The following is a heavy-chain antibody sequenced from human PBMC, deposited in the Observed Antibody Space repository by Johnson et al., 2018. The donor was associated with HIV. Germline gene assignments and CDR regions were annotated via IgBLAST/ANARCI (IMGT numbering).Heavy chain of an antibody. CDR2: IKQDGSEK. V-gene: IGHV3-7*05. D-gene: IGHD3-22*01. CDR3: ARDHPGYDSSGDAFDI. J-gene: IGHJ3*02. CDR1: GFTFSSYA. Sequence: EVQLVESGGGLVQPGGSLRLSCAASGFTFSSYAMSWVRQAPGKGLEWVANIKQDGSEKYYVDSVKGRFTISRDNAKNSLYLQMNSLRAEDTAVYYCARDHPGYDSSGDAFDIWGQGTMVTVSS.